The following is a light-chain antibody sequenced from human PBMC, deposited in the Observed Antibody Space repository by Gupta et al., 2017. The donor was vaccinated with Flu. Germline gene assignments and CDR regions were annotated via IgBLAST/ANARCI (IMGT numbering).Light chain of an antibody. V-gene: IGKV3-20*01. CDR3: QQYGTTPGA. CDR2: NVS. J-gene: IGKJ1*01. Sequence: IVLTQSHGTLSLSSGERATLSCRASQSVPSNYLAWYQQKPGQAPRLLISNVSTRTTGVPDRFIGSGSGTDFSLTISKLEPADFAVYYCQQYGTTPGAFGQGTKVQIK. CDR1: QSVPSNY.